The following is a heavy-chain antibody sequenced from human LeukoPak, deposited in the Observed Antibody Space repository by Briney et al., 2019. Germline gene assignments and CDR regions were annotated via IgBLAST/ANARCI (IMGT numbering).Heavy chain of an antibody. Sequence: ASVKVSCKASGYTFTGYYMHWVRQAPGQGLEWMGWINPNSGGTNYAQKFQGWVTMTRDTSISTAYMELSRLRSDDTAVYYCARGPDGGVINWFDPWGQGTLVTVSS. D-gene: IGHD2-8*02. CDR1: GYTFTGYY. CDR3: ARGPDGGVINWFDP. V-gene: IGHV1-2*04. J-gene: IGHJ5*02. CDR2: INPNSGGT.